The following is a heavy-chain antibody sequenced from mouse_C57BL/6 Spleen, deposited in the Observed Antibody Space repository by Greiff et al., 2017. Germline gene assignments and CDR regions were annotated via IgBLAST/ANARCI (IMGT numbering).Heavy chain of an antibody. D-gene: IGHD2-4*01. V-gene: IGHV1-54*01. CDR2: INPGSGGT. J-gene: IGHJ2*01. CDR3: ARSDDYDSNYFDY. Sequence: QVQLQQSGAELVRPGTSVKVSCKASGYAFTNYLIEWVKQRPGQGLEWIGVINPGSGGTNYNEKFKGKATLTADKSSSTAYMQLSSLTSEDSAVYFCARSDDYDSNYFDYWGQGTTLTVSS. CDR1: GYAFTNYL.